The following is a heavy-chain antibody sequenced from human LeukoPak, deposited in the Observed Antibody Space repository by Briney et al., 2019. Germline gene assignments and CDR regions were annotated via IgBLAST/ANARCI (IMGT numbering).Heavy chain of an antibody. J-gene: IGHJ3*01. Sequence: PGGSLILSCAASGFIFNNYALSWVRQPPGKGLEWVSAISGSGRNTYYADSVKGRFTISRDNSRSTVDLQMNSLRVEDTGIYYCARDEIPSGTWGQGTMVIVSS. CDR3: ARDEIPSGT. V-gene: IGHV3-23*01. CDR1: GFIFNNYA. CDR2: ISGSGRNT. D-gene: IGHD6-25*01.